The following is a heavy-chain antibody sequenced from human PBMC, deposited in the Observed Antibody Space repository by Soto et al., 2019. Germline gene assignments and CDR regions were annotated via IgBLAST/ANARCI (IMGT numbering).Heavy chain of an antibody. CDR2: IKSKTDGGTT. CDR1: GFTFSNAW. Sequence: GGSLRLSCAASGFTFSNAWMSWVRQAPGKGLEWVGRIKSKTDGGTTDYAAPVKGRFTISRDDSKNTLYLQMNSLKTEDTAVYYCTTEDRKYYYYYYYMDVWGKGTTVTVSS. J-gene: IGHJ6*03. CDR3: TTEDRKYYYYYYYMDV. V-gene: IGHV3-15*01.